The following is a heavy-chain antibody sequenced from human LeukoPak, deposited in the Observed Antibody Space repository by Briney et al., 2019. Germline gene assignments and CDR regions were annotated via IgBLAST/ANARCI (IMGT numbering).Heavy chain of an antibody. CDR3: ARENDSSGYYYGVSAFDY. CDR2: INPNSGGT. D-gene: IGHD3-22*01. J-gene: IGHJ4*02. CDR1: GYTFTGYY. V-gene: IGHV1-2*02. Sequence: ASVKVSCKASGYTFTGYYMHWVRQAPGQGLEWMGWINPNSGGTNYAQKFQGRVTMTRDTSISTAYMELSRLRSDDTAVYYCARENDSSGYYYGVSAFDYWGKGTLVTVSS.